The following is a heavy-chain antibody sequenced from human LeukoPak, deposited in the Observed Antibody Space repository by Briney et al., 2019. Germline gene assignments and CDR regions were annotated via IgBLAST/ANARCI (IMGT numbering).Heavy chain of an antibody. CDR3: ARLPSGSVIAAAGTNYFDY. V-gene: IGHV4-39*01. D-gene: IGHD6-13*01. J-gene: IGHJ4*02. CDR2: IYYSGST. Sequence: SETLSLTCTVSGGSISSSSYYWGWIRQPPGKGLEWIVSIYYSGSTYYNPSLKSRVTISVDTSKNQFSLKLSSVTAADTAVYYCARLPSGSVIAAAGTNYFDYWGQGTLVTVSS. CDR1: GGSISSSSYY.